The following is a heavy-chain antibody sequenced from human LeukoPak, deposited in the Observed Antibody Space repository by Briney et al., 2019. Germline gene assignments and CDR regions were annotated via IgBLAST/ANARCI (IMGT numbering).Heavy chain of an antibody. CDR2: IYYSGST. Sequence: SETLSLTCTVSGGSISSSSYYWGWIRQPPGKGLEWIGSIYYSGSTYYNPSLKSRVTISVDTSKDQFSLKLSSVTAADTAVYYCARRVRLLWFGRSIDYFDYWGQGTLVTVSS. CDR3: ARRVRLLWFGRSIDYFDY. J-gene: IGHJ4*02. V-gene: IGHV4-39*01. CDR1: GGSISSSSYY. D-gene: IGHD3-10*01.